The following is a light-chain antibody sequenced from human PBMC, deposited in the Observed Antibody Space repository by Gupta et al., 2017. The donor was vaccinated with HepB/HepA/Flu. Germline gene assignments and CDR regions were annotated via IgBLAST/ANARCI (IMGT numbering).Light chain of an antibody. J-gene: IGLJ3*02. CDR1: SSSIGNND. CDR3: GTWDDSLSAVV. V-gene: IGLV1-51*01. Sequence: QSVLSPPPSVPPAPGQKVIISCSGSSSSIGNNDVSWYQQLPGTAPKLLIYDNSNRPSGIPDRFSGSKSGTSSTLGITGLQTGDEADYYCGTWDDSLSAVVFGGGTKLTVL. CDR2: DNS.